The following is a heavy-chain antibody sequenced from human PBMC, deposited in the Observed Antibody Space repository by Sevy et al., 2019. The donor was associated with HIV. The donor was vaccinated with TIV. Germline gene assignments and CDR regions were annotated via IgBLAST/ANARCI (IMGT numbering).Heavy chain of an antibody. V-gene: IGHV3-33*01. CDR3: ARYLEFYDYGDYGPAFMPDY. J-gene: IGHJ4*02. Sequence: GGSLRLSCAASGFTFSTYGMHWVRQAPGKGLEWVAVIWFDESNTYYADSVKGRFTISRDIAKNTLHLQMNSLRAEDTAVDYCARYLEFYDYGDYGPAFMPDYWGQGTLVTVSS. D-gene: IGHD4-17*01. CDR1: GFTFSTYG. CDR2: IWFDESNT.